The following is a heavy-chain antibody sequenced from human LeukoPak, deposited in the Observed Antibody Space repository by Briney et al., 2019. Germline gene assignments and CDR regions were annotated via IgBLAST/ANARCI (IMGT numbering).Heavy chain of an antibody. V-gene: IGHV1-2*06. CDR1: GGTFSSYA. Sequence: ASVKVSCKASGGTFSSYAISWVRQAPGQGLEWMGRINPSSGGTNYAQKFQGRVTMTRDSSINTAYVELSGLTSDDTAVYYCARRGFPDAFDIWGQGTMVTVSS. D-gene: IGHD3-10*01. J-gene: IGHJ3*02. CDR2: INPSSGGT. CDR3: ARRGFPDAFDI.